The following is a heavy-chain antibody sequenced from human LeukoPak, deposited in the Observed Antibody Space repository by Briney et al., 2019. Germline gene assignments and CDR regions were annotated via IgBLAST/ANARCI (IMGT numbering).Heavy chain of an antibody. CDR1: GYTFTSYA. CDR3: ARDSSGWGGYFDY. CDR2: INAGNGNT. J-gene: IGHJ4*02. D-gene: IGHD6-19*01. V-gene: IGHV1-3*01. Sequence: ASVKVSCKASGYTFTSYAMHWVRQAPGQRLEWMGWINAGNGNTKYSQKFQGRVTITRDTSASTAYMELSSLRAEDTAVYYCARDSSGWGGYFDYWGQGTLVTVSS.